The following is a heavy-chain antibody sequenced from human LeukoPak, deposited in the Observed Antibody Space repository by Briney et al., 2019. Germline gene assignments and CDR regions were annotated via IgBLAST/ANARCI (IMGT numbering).Heavy chain of an antibody. Sequence: PGGSLRLSCAVSGLTFSNHALSWVRQAPGKGLEWVSAISGRDESTYYADSVKGRFTISRDNSKSTLYLQMSSLRAEDTAVYHCAKVTGTTSYWGQGTLVTVSS. V-gene: IGHV3-23*01. J-gene: IGHJ4*02. D-gene: IGHD1-1*01. CDR2: ISGRDEST. CDR3: AKVTGTTSY. CDR1: GLTFSNHA.